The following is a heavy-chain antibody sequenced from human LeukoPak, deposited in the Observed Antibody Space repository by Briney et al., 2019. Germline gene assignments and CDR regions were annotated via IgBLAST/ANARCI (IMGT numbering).Heavy chain of an antibody. CDR1: GFTFSSYA. D-gene: IGHD3-3*01. CDR2: ISDRGGGT. CDR3: AKERVPPRDYAFWSGYYFDY. V-gene: IGHV3-23*01. J-gene: IGHJ4*02. Sequence: GGSLRLSCAASGFTFSSYAMSWVRQAPGKGLEWVSTISDRGGGTYYADSVKGRFTISRDNSKNTLYLQMNSLRAEDTAVYYCAKERVPPRDYAFWSGYYFDYWGQGTLVTVSS.